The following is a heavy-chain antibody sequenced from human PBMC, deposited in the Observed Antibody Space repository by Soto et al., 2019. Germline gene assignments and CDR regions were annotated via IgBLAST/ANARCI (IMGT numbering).Heavy chain of an antibody. CDR2: IYYSGST. V-gene: IGHV4-39*01. CDR1: GGSISSSSYY. Sequence: QLQLQESGPGLVKPSETLSLTCTVSGGSISSSSYYWGWIRQPPGKGLEWIGSIYYSGSTYYNPSLKSRVTIPVDTSKNQFYLKLSSVTAADTAVYYCARLAAARGDYYYYMDVWGKGTTVTVSS. J-gene: IGHJ6*03. CDR3: ARLAAARGDYYYYMDV. D-gene: IGHD6-13*01.